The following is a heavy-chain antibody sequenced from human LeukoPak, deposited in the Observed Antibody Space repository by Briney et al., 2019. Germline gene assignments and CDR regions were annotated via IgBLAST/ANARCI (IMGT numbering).Heavy chain of an antibody. D-gene: IGHD1-26*01. CDR3: AREYSGSYFGMGHFDY. CDR1: GFTFSSYS. CDR2: ISSSSSYI. J-gene: IGHJ4*02. Sequence: PGGSLRLSCAASGFTFSSYSMNWVRQAPGKGLEWVSSISSSSSYIYYADSVKGRFTISRDNAKNSLYLQMNGLRAEDTAVYYCAREYSGSYFGMGHFDYWGQGTLVTVCS. V-gene: IGHV3-21*01.